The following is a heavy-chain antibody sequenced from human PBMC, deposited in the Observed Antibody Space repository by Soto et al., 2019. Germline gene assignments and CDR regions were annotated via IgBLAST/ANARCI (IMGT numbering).Heavy chain of an antibody. Sequence: QVQLQESGPGLVEPSGTLSLTCDVSRASISTNNWWSWVRQSPGQGLEWIAEVYHSGTTNSNPSLKSRVTISVDTSKNQFSLMLASVTAADTAVYYCARAKLCNTISCPHSFDIWGQGTLVTVSS. CDR3: ARAKLCNTISCPHSFDI. V-gene: IGHV4-4*02. D-gene: IGHD3-10*01. J-gene: IGHJ4*02. CDR2: VYHSGTT. CDR1: RASISTNNW.